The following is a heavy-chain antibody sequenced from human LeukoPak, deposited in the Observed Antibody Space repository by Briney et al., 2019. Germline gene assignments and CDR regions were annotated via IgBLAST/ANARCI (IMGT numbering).Heavy chain of an antibody. V-gene: IGHV3-48*03. Sequence: GGSLRLSCAASGFDFGAYEMNRVRQAPGKGLEWVAYFAGSDTTTYYADSVKGRFIISRDNARNSLYLQMNSLRAEDTALYYCTTLGYHLDSWGQGTLVTVSS. D-gene: IGHD3-22*01. J-gene: IGHJ4*02. CDR3: TTLGYHLDS. CDR2: FAGSDTTT. CDR1: GFDFGAYE.